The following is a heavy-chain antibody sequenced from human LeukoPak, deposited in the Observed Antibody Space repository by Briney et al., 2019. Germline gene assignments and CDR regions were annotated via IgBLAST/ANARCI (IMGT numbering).Heavy chain of an antibody. CDR2: ISGSGGNT. Sequence: GGSLRLSCAASGFTFTSYAMSWVRPAPGEGLEWVSGISGSGGNTYYADSVKGRFTISRDNSKNTLYLQMNSLRVEDTAIYYCAKSGDGYSSSRPYFFDYWGQGTRVTVSS. V-gene: IGHV3-23*01. D-gene: IGHD6-13*01. J-gene: IGHJ4*02. CDR3: AKSGDGYSSSRPYFFDY. CDR1: GFTFTSYA.